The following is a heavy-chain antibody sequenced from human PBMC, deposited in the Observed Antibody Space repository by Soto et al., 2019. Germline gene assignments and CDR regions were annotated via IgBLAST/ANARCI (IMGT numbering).Heavy chain of an antibody. D-gene: IGHD2-8*02. CDR3: ARGYCTATDCDPWFDL. V-gene: IGHV5-51*01. CDR2: IYPGVSDT. Sequence: GESLKISCQGSGYAFSSYWIAWVRQMPGKGLEWMGIIYPGVSDTRYSPSFQGQVTISVDKSITTAYLQWSSLKASDTAMYYCARGYCTATDCDPWFDLWGQRTLVTVSS. CDR1: GYAFSSYW. J-gene: IGHJ5*02.